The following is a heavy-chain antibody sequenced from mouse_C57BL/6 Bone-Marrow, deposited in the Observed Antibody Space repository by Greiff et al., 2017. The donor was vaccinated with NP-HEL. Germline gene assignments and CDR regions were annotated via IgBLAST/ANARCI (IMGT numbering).Heavy chain of an antibody. CDR2: INPSNGGT. CDR1: GYTFTSYW. CDR3: ARYLLWHLPGYFDV. D-gene: IGHD2-1*01. J-gene: IGHJ1*03. V-gene: IGHV1-53*01. Sequence: QVQLQQPGTELVKPGASVKLSCKASGYTFTSYWMHWVKQRPGQGLEWIGNINPSNGGTNYNEKFKSKATLTVDKSSSTADMQLSSLTSEDSAVYYCARYLLWHLPGYFDVWGTGTTVTVSS.